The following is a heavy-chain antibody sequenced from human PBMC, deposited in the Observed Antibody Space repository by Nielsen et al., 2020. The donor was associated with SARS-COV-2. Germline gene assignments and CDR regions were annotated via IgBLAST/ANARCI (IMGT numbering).Heavy chain of an antibody. CDR3: AKDQGEMATKFPQYYFDY. J-gene: IGHJ4*02. V-gene: IGHV3-53*01. CDR2: IYSGGST. CDR1: GFTVSSNY. D-gene: IGHD5-24*01. Sequence: GESLKISCAASGFTVSSNYMSWVRQAPGKGLEWVSVIYSGGSTYYADSVKGRFTISRDNSKNTLYLQMNSLRAEDTAVYYCAKDQGEMATKFPQYYFDYWGQGTLVTVSS.